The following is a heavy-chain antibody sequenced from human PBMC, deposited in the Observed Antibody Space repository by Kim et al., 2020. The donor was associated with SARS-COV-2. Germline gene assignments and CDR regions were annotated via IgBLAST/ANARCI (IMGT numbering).Heavy chain of an antibody. V-gene: IGHV3-53*01. J-gene: IGHJ4*02. CDR1: GFTVSSNY. Sequence: GGSLRLSCAASGFTVSSNYMSWVRQAPGKGLEYISLIYSGGSTHYADSVKGRFTISRDNSKNTLYLQMNSLRAEVTAVYYFARVSDGSDYWGQGTLVTVSS. D-gene: IGHD1-1*01. CDR2: IYSGGST. CDR3: ARVSDGSDY.